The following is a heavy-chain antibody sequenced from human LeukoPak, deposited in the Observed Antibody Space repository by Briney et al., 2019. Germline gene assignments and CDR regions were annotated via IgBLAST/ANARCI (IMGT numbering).Heavy chain of an antibody. Sequence: SETLSLTCTVSGYSISSGYYWGWIRQPPGKGLEWIGSIYHSGSTYYNPSLKSRVTISVDTSKNQFSLKLSSVTAADTAVYYCAREDDYGGEPGDAFDIWGQGTMVTVSS. V-gene: IGHV4-38-2*02. CDR3: AREDDYGGEPGDAFDI. CDR2: IYHSGST. D-gene: IGHD4-23*01. CDR1: GYSISSGYY. J-gene: IGHJ3*02.